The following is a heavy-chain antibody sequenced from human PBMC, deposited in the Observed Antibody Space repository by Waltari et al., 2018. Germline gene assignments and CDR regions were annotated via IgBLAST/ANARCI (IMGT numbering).Heavy chain of an antibody. CDR1: GYSFTSHW. V-gene: IGHV5-10-1*01. CDR2: IDPSDSFR. Sequence: EVQLVQSGAEVKKPEESPRISCEGSGYSFTSHWISGVRKMPGKGLEWVGRIDPSDSFRNYGPAFEGHVTISVDQSLRTAYLQWDSLKASDTAIYYCVRHRTTYPLEIDYWGQGTLVTVSS. CDR3: VRHRTTYPLEIDY. J-gene: IGHJ4*02. D-gene: IGHD2-2*01.